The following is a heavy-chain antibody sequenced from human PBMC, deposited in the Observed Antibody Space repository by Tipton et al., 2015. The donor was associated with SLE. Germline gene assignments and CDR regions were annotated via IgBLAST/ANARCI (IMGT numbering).Heavy chain of an antibody. CDR3: ARHSPAASDAFDI. CDR2: IYPGDSDT. J-gene: IGHJ3*02. Sequence: QLVQSGAEVKKPGESLRISCKGSGYSFTSYWISWVRQMPGKGLEWMGIIYPGDSDTRYSPSFQGQVTISADKSISTAYLQWSSLKASDTAMYYCARHSPAASDAFDIWGQGTMVTVSS. D-gene: IGHD6-25*01. CDR1: GYSFTSYW. V-gene: IGHV5-51*01.